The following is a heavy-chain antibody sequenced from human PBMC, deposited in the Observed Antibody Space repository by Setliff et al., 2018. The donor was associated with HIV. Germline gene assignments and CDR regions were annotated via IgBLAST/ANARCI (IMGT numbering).Heavy chain of an antibody. J-gene: IGHJ4*02. Sequence: SETLSLTCAVSGYSISSGHYWGWIRQPPGKGLEWIGSMYHSGSTYYNPSLKSRVTISVDTSKKKFSLNLSSVTAADTAVYYCGRCMSVAVPEYWGQGTLVTVSS. CDR3: GRCMSVAVPEY. D-gene: IGHD2-21*01. V-gene: IGHV4-38-2*01. CDR1: GYSISSGHY. CDR2: MYHSGST.